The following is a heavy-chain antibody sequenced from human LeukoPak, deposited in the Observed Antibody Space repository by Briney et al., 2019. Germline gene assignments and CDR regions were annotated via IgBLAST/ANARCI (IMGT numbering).Heavy chain of an antibody. V-gene: IGHV1-46*01. CDR2: INPSGGST. CDR1: GYTFTGYY. J-gene: IGHJ5*02. D-gene: IGHD3-3*01. CDR3: ARDFRITIFGVVTRRIGGLNWFDP. Sequence: ASVKVSCKASGYTFTGYYMHWVRQAPGQGLEWMGIINPSGGSTSYAQKFQGRVTMTRDTSTSTVYMELSSLRSEDTAVYYCARDFRITIFGVVTRRIGGLNWFDPWGQGTLVTVSS.